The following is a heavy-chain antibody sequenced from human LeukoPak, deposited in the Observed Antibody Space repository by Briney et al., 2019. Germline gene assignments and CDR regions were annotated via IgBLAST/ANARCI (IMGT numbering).Heavy chain of an antibody. V-gene: IGHV4-59*01. CDR3: ARGTVTINYFDF. J-gene: IGHJ4*02. Sequence: SETLSRTGTLPGGSINAYYWSWIRRAPGKGLQWIGYIHYTGGTNYNPSLKSRVTMALDTSKPLLTLKLTPVPAADTAVYHCARGTVTINYFDFWGQGTLVSVSS. CDR1: GGSINAYY. D-gene: IGHD4-17*01. CDR2: IHYTGGT.